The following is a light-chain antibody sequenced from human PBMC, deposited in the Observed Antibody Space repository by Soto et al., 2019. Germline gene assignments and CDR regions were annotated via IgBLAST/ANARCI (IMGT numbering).Light chain of an antibody. J-gene: IGKJ1*01. V-gene: IGKV1-5*03. CDR2: KAS. CDR3: QHYNSYSEA. Sequence: DIQVTQSPSTLSGYVGDRVTITCRASQTISSWLAWYQQRPGKAPKLLIYKASTLKSGVPSRFSGSGSGTEFTLTISSLQPDDFATYYCQHYNSYSEAFGQGTKVDTK. CDR1: QTISSW.